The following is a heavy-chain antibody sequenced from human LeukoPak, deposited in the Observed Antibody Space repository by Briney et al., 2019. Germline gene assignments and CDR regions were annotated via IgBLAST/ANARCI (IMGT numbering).Heavy chain of an antibody. CDR3: ARDTYGSGSSTFDY. V-gene: IGHV4-61*09. CDR2: IYTSGST. CDR1: GGSISSGHYY. D-gene: IGHD3-10*01. J-gene: IGHJ4*02. Sequence: PSQTLSLTCSVSGGSISSGHYYWSWIRQPPGKGLEWIGHIYTSGSTSYNPSLKSRVAISRDTSKNQFSLKLSSVIAADTAVHYCARDTYGSGSSTFDYWGQGTLVTVSS.